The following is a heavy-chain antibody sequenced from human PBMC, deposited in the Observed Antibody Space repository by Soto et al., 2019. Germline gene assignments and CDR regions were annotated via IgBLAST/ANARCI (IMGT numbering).Heavy chain of an antibody. D-gene: IGHD6-6*01. J-gene: IGHJ6*03. V-gene: IGHV4-34*01. CDR3: ARGRSIAARPVYYYYYMDV. Sequence: SETLSLTCAVYGVSFSGYYLSLIRKPPGKGLEWIGEINHSGSTNYNPSLKSRVTISVDTSKNQFSLKLSSVTAADTAVYYCARGRSIAARPVYYYYYMDVWGKGTTVTVSS. CDR1: GVSFSGYY. CDR2: INHSGST.